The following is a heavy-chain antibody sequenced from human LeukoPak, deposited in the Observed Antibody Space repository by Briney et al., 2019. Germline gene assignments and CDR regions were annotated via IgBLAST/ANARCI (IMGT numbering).Heavy chain of an antibody. V-gene: IGHV3-66*01. CDR1: GFTLSSNY. D-gene: IGHD6-19*01. J-gene: IGHJ4*02. CDR2: IYSGGIT. CDR3: ASSDFGGSGWTLDY. Sequence: GGSLRLSCAASGFTLSSNYMTWVRQAPGKGLEWVSVIYSGGITYYADSVKGRFTISRDNSKNTLYLQMNSLRAEDTAVYYCASSDFGGSGWTLDYWGQGTLVTVSS.